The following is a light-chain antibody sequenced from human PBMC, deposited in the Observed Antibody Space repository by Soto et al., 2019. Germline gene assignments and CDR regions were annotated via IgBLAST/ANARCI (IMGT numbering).Light chain of an antibody. CDR2: TAS. J-gene: IGKJ5*01. Sequence: EIVMTQSPVTLSVSPGERVTLSCRASQSVSSNLAWYQQKPGRAPRLLIYTASTRATGVPARFSGSGSGTEFTLTISSLQSEDFEVYYCQQYNNWPITFGQGTRLEIK. CDR3: QQYNNWPIT. V-gene: IGKV3-15*01. CDR1: QSVSSN.